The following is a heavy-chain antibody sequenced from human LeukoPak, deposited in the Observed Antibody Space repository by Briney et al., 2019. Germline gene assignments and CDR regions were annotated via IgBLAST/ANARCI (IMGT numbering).Heavy chain of an antibody. Sequence: GASVKVSCKASGYTFTDYYIHWVRQAPGQGLEWMGWLNPASGDTNSAQKFQDRVTMTRDTSISTAFMELNTLRSDDTAVYYCASLRLLGISPPWGQGTLVTVSS. J-gene: IGHJ5*02. CDR2: LNPASGDT. V-gene: IGHV1-2*02. D-gene: IGHD7-27*01. CDR1: GYTFTDYY. CDR3: ASLRLLGISPP.